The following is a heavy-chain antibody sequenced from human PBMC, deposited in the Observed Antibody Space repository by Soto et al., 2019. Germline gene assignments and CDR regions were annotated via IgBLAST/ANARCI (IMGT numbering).Heavy chain of an antibody. D-gene: IGHD4-17*01. CDR2: INHSGST. Sequence: PSETLSLTCAVYGGSFSGYYWSWIRQPPGKGLEWIGEINHSGSTNYNPSLKSRVTISVDTSKNQFSLKLSSVTAADTAVYYCARRQKGLRRSSGMDVWGQGTTVTVYS. J-gene: IGHJ6*02. CDR1: GGSFSGYY. CDR3: ARRQKGLRRSSGMDV. V-gene: IGHV4-34*01.